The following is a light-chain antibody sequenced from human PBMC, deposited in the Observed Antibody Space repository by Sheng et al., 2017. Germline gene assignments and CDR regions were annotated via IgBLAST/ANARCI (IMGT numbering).Light chain of an antibody. V-gene: IGKV3-15*01. CDR1: QSVSSS. Sequence: EKVMTQSPATLSVSPGERATLSCRASQSVSSSLAWYQQKPGQAPRLLIYAASTRATGIPARFSGSGSGTEFTLTISSLQSEDFAVYYCQQYNNWLWTFGQGTKVEIK. J-gene: IGKJ1*01. CDR3: QQYNNWLWT. CDR2: AAS.